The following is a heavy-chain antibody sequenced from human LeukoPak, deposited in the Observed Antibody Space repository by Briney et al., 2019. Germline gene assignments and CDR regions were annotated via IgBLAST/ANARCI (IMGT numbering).Heavy chain of an antibody. CDR2: ISWDGTRI. Sequence: GGSLRLSCAASGFTFDDYTMHWVRQAPGKGLDWVSLISWDGTRIYYADSVKGRFTISRDNSKNSLYLQMNSLRAEDTAVYYCARDYMDTAMVLDYWGQGTLVTVSS. V-gene: IGHV3-43*01. J-gene: IGHJ4*02. CDR3: ARDYMDTAMVLDY. D-gene: IGHD5-18*01. CDR1: GFTFDDYT.